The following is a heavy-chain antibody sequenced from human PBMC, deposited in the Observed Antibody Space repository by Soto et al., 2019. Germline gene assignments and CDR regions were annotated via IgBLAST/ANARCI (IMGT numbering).Heavy chain of an antibody. CDR3: AKVTKRAAAGRYEYYKYGMDV. J-gene: IGHJ6*02. D-gene: IGHD6-13*01. V-gene: IGHV3-23*01. Sequence: PGGSLRLSCAASGFAFSTYAMTWVRQAPGTGLEWVSVSSGSGGSSYYAASVKGRFTSSRDNSKNTLFLQMNGLRAEDTAVYYCAKVTKRAAAGRYEYYKYGMDVWGQGTTVTVSS. CDR1: GFAFSTYA. CDR2: SSGSGGSS.